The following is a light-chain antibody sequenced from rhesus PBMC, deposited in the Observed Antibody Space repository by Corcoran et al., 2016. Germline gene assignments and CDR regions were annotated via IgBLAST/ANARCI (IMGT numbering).Light chain of an antibody. J-gene: IGKJ2*01. V-gene: IGKV2-72*02. Sequence: DIVMTQTPLSLSITPGEPASLSCRSSQSLLHSNGNTYLHWFLQKPGLSPQLLIYGVSNRASGFPDRFSGSGSGTDFTLKISKVEAEDVGVYYCAQVVAFPYSFGQGTKVEIK. CDR2: GVS. CDR1: QSLLHSNGNTY. CDR3: AQVVAFPYS.